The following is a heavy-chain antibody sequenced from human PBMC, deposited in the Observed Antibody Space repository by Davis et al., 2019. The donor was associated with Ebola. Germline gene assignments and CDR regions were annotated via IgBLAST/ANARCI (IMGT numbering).Heavy chain of an antibody. J-gene: IGHJ4*02. V-gene: IGHV3-23*01. CDR3: AKDALYSGSYGYDN. D-gene: IGHD1-26*01. CDR2: ISVTGVST. Sequence: GESLKISCAASGFTFSSYAMSWVRQAPGKGLEWVSVISVTGVSTYYADSVKGRFTISRDNSKNTLHLQMNSLRAEDTAVYYCAKDALYSGSYGYDNWGQGTLVTVSS. CDR1: GFTFSSYA.